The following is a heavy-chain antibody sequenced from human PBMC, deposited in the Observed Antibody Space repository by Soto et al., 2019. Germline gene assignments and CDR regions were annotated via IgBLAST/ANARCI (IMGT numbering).Heavy chain of an antibody. CDR2: ISSSGSTI. D-gene: IGHD6-6*01. J-gene: IGHJ6*02. Sequence: VGSLRLSCAASGFTFSSYEMNWVRQAPGKGLEWVSYISSSGSTIYYADSVKGRFTISRDNAKNSLYLQMNSLRAEDTAVYYCARDGFIAARPKGMDVWGQGTTVTVSS. V-gene: IGHV3-48*03. CDR1: GFTFSSYE. CDR3: ARDGFIAARPKGMDV.